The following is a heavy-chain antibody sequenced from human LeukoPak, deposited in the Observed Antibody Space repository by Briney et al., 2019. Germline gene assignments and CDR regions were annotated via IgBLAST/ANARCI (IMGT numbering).Heavy chain of an antibody. D-gene: IGHD6-19*01. V-gene: IGHV3-23*01. CDR3: AKDPVVYHGGSGWHYFDY. J-gene: IGHJ4*02. CDR1: GLTFSSYA. CDR2: ICGSGDRT. Sequence: GGTLTLTCTVSGLTFSSYAMSWVRQAPGRGPEWVSTICGSGDRTYYADSVKGRFTISRDNSKNTLYLQMNSLRAEDTALYYCAKDPVVYHGGSGWHYFDYWGQGTLVTVSS.